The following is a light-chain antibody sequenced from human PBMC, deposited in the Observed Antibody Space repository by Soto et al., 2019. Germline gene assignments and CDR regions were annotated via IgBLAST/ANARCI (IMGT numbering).Light chain of an antibody. CDR2: AAS. J-gene: IGKJ3*01. Sequence: DIQMTQSPSSLSASVGDRVTITCRASQSISTFLNWYLQKPGEAPKLLISAASSLQSGVPSRFSGSGSGTDFTLTISGLQPEDFGTYYCQQSYINPQFTFGPGTKVDV. V-gene: IGKV1-39*01. CDR1: QSISTF. CDR3: QQSYINPQFT.